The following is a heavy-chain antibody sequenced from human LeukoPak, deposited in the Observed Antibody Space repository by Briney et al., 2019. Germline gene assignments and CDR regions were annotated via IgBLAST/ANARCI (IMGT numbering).Heavy chain of an antibody. V-gene: IGHV3-53*01. D-gene: IGHD1-26*01. CDR1: GFTFSSYA. Sequence: GGSLRLSCAAPGFTFSSYAMSWVRQAPGKGLEWVSVIYSGGSTYCADSVKGRFTISRDNSKNTLYLQMNSLRAEDTAVYYCARGEWASYFDYWGQGTLVTVSS. CDR2: IYSGGST. CDR3: ARGEWASYFDY. J-gene: IGHJ4*02.